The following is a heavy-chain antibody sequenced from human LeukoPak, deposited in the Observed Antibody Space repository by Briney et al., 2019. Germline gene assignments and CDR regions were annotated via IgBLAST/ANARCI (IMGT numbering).Heavy chain of an antibody. D-gene: IGHD6-13*01. Sequence: SETLSLTCSVSGYSITSGYYWGWIRQPPGKGLEWIGRINYSGSTYYNPSLESRVTLSLDTSKNQFSLKLRSVTAADTAVYYCARVYSNTWIDYWGQGTLVTVSS. V-gene: IGHV4-38-2*02. CDR1: GYSITSGYY. J-gene: IGHJ4*02. CDR2: INYSGST. CDR3: ARVYSNTWIDY.